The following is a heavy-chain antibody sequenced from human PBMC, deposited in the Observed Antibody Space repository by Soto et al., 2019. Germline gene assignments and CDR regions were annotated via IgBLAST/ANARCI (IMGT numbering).Heavy chain of an antibody. CDR3: AKDVVIPAAGTFDS. Sequence: GVLRLSCTASGFTFTHYAMSWVRQAPGRGLEWVSAISASGDSTYYGDSVRGRFTISRDNSKNTLVLQMKSLRVEDTAIYYCAKDVVIPAAGTFDSWGQGALVTVSS. CDR2: ISASGDST. V-gene: IGHV3-23*01. D-gene: IGHD6-13*01. J-gene: IGHJ5*01. CDR1: GFTFTHYA.